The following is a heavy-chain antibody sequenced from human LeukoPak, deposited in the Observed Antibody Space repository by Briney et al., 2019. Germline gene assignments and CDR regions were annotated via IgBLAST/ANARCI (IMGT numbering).Heavy chain of an antibody. CDR3: ARDCSGGSCYGAFDI. J-gene: IGHJ3*02. V-gene: IGHV4-30-4*01. CDR1: GASIRSGDYY. D-gene: IGHD2-15*01. CDR2: IYDSGST. Sequence: SETLSLTCTVSGASIRSGDYYWSWNRQPPGKGLEWIGYIYDSGSTYYNPSLKSRITISVDTSENRFSLKLSSVTATDTAVYYCARDCSGGSCYGAFDIWGQGTMVTVSS.